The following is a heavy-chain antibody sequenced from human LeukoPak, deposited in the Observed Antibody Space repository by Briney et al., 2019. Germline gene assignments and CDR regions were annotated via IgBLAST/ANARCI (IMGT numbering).Heavy chain of an antibody. CDR1: GYSISSGYY. CDR3: ASDWVYGSRSYYYHPPFDY. J-gene: IGHJ4*02. CDR2: IYHSGST. D-gene: IGHD3-10*01. Sequence: PSETLSLTCAVSGYSISSGYYWGWIRQPPGKGLEWIGSIYHSGSTYYNPSLKSRVTISVDTSKNQFSLKLSSVTAADTAVYYFASDWVYGSRSYYYHPPFDYWGQGTLVTVSS. V-gene: IGHV4-38-2*01.